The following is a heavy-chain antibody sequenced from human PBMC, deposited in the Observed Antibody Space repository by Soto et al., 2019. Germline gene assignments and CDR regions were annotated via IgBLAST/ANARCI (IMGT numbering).Heavy chain of an antibody. CDR3: TRDPSIAAAGSWYYYYYGMDV. CDR1: GFTFGDYA. CDR2: IRSKAYGGTT. D-gene: IGHD6-13*01. V-gene: IGHV3-49*03. Sequence: GGSLRLSCTASGFTFGDYAMSWFRQAPGKGLEWVGFIRSKAYGGTTEYAASVKGRFTISRDDSKSIAYLQMNSLKTEDTAVYYCTRDPSIAAAGSWYYYYYGMDVWGQGTTVTVSS. J-gene: IGHJ6*02.